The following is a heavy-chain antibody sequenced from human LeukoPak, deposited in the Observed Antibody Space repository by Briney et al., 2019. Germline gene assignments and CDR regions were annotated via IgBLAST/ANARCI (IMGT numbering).Heavy chain of an antibody. D-gene: IGHD3-10*01. CDR3: ARDRGSGSADY. V-gene: IGHV1-46*01. J-gene: IGHJ4*02. CDR2: INPSGGST. CDR1: GYTFTSYY. Sequence: GASVKVSCKASGYTFTSYYMHWVRQAPAKGLDGMGIINPSGGSTSYAQKFQGRVTMTRDTSTSTVYMELSSLRSEDTAVYYCARDRGSGSADYWGQGTLVTVSS.